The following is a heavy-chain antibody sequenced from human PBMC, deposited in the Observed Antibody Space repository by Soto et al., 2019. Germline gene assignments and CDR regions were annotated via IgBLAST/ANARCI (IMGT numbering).Heavy chain of an antibody. CDR3: ARGRAVSGSFYFDY. V-gene: IGHV4-59*01. D-gene: IGHD3-3*01. J-gene: IGHJ4*02. CDR1: GDSISSNY. CDR2: IHYSGST. Sequence: TSETLSLTCNVSGDSISSNYWNWIRQSPTKGLEWIGYIHYSGSTNQNPSLKSRVTISIDTSKNQFSLTLTSVTAADTAVYYCARGRAVSGSFYFDYWGQGSLVTVSS.